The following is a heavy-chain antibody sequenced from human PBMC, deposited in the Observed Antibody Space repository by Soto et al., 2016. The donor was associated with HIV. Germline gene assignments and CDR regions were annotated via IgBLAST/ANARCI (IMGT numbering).Heavy chain of an antibody. V-gene: IGHV1-2*02. J-gene: IGHJ5*02. CDR3: ARGGRITMVRGVIITEPHNWFDP. D-gene: IGHD3-10*01. CDR1: GYTFTGYY. Sequence: QVQLVQSGAEVKKPGASVKVSCKASGYTFTGYYMHWVRQAPGQGLEWMGWINPNSGGTNYAQKFQGRVTMTRDTSISTAYMELSRLRSDDTAVYYCARGGRITMVRGVIITEPHNWFDPWGQGTLVTVSS. CDR2: INPNSGGT.